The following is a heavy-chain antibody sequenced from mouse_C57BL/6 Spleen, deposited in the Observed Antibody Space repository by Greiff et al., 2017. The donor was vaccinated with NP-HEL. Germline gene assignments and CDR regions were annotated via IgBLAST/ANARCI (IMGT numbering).Heavy chain of an antibody. D-gene: IGHD2-4*01. V-gene: IGHV5-6*01. Sequence: EVKLMESGGDLVKPGGSLKLSCAASGFTFRSYGMSWVRQTPDKRLEWVATISSGGSYTYYPASVKGRFTISRDNAKNTLYLQMSSLKSEDTAMYYCARVGDYDEEAWFAYWGQGTLVTVSA. CDR2: ISSGGSYT. J-gene: IGHJ3*01. CDR3: ARVGDYDEEAWFAY. CDR1: GFTFRSYG.